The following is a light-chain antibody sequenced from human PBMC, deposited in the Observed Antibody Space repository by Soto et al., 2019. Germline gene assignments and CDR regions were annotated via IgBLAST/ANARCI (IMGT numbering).Light chain of an antibody. J-gene: IGKJ1*01. CDR3: QQYNSYGT. CDR2: DAS. Sequence: DIQMTQSPSTLSASVGDRVTITCRASQSISSWLAWYQQKPGKAPKLLIYDASSLESGVPSRFSGSGSGTEFTLTISSLQPDDFATCYCQQYNSYGTFGQGTKVDI. V-gene: IGKV1-5*01. CDR1: QSISSW.